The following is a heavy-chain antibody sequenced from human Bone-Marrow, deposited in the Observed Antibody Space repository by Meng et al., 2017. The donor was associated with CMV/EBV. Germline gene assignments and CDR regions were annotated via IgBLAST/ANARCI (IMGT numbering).Heavy chain of an antibody. Sequence: GGSISSSTSYWGWVRQPPGKGLEWIGTIYYNGRTYYNPSLKSRVIISIDTSKNQFSLKVSFVTAADTAVYYCAGARNDYYYYSGMDVWGQGTTVTVSS. CDR1: GGSISSSTSY. CDR3: AGARNDYYYYSGMDV. V-gene: IGHV4-39*07. D-gene: IGHD4/OR15-4a*01. J-gene: IGHJ6*02. CDR2: IYYNGRT.